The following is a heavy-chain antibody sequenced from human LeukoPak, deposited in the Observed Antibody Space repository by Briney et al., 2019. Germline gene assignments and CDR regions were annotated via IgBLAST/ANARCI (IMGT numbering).Heavy chain of an antibody. D-gene: IGHD4-23*01. CDR2: IYYSGST. CDR3: ARVWGNSYYFDH. Sequence: SETLSFTCTVSGGSISSGGYCWSWIRQHPGKGLEWIGYIYYSGSTYYNPSLKSRVTISVDTSKNQFSLKLSSVTAADTAVYYCARVWGNSYYFDHWGQGTLVTVSS. CDR1: GGSISSGGYC. V-gene: IGHV4-31*03. J-gene: IGHJ4*02.